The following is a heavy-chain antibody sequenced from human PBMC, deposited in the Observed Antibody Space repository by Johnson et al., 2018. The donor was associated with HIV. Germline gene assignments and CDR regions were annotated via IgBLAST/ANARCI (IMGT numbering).Heavy chain of an antibody. J-gene: IGHJ3*01. CDR3: AKGRGYDYDALDF. V-gene: IGHV3-23*04. CDR2: ISGTGGTT. Sequence: VQLVESGGGLVQPGGSLRMSCVASGFTFSTYGMTWVRQAPGTGLEWVSAISGTGGTTYYADSVRGRFSISRDKSKDTLYLQMSSLRAEDTAVYYCAKGRGYDYDALDFWGQGTMVTVSS. CDR1: GFTFSTYG. D-gene: IGHD5-12*01.